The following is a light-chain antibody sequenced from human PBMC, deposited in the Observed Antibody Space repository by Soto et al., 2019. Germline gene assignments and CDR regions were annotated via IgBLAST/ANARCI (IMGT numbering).Light chain of an antibody. V-gene: IGKV3-15*01. CDR1: QSVNRN. CDR2: GAS. J-gene: IGKJ1*01. CDR3: QQYDNWPRA. Sequence: EIVMTQSPATLSVSPGERATLSRRASQSVNRNLAWYQQKPGQAPRLLIYGASTRATGFPARFSGSGSGTEFTLTISSLQSEDFAVYCCQQYDNWPRAFGQGTKVDIK.